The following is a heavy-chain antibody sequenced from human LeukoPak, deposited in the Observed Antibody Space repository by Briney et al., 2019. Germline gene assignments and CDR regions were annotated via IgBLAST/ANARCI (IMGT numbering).Heavy chain of an antibody. J-gene: IGHJ5*02. D-gene: IGHD2/OR15-2a*01. CDR1: GFTFSSYA. V-gene: IGHV3-23*01. CDR2: ISTGGDST. Sequence: GGSLRLSCAASGFTFSSYAMSWVRQAPGKGLEWVSAISTGGDSTYYRDSVKGRFTISRDNAKRSLYLQMNSLTDEDTAVYFCARLFSSWGQGTLVTVSS. CDR3: ARLFSS.